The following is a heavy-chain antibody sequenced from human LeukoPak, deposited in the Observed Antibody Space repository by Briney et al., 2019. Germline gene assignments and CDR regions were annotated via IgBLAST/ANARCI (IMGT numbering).Heavy chain of an antibody. J-gene: IGHJ3*02. CDR3: ARTITMIVVVSDAFDI. CDR1: GFTFSSYS. CDR2: ISSSSSYI. Sequence: TGGSLTLSCAPSGFTFSSYSMNWVRHAPGKGLEWVSSISSSSSYIYYADSVKGRFTISRDNAKNSLYLQMNSLRAEDTAVYYCARTITMIVVVSDAFDIWGQGTMVTVSS. V-gene: IGHV3-21*01. D-gene: IGHD3-22*01.